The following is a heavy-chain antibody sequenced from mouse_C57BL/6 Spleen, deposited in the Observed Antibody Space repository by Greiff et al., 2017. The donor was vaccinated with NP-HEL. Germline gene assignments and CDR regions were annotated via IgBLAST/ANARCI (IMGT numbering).Heavy chain of an antibody. CDR1: GYAFSSSW. CDR3: ARELTETPY. V-gene: IGHV1-82*01. CDR2: IYPGDGDT. D-gene: IGHD4-1*01. J-gene: IGHJ2*01. Sequence: VQLQQSGPELVKPGASVKISCKASGYAFSSSWMNWVKQRPGKGLEWIGRIYPGDGDTNYNGKFKGKATLTADKSSSTAYMQLSSLTSEDSAVYFCARELTETPYWGQGTTLTVSS.